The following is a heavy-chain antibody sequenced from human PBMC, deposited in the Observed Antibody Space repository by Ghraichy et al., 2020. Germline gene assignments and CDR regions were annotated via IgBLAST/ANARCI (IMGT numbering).Heavy chain of an antibody. J-gene: IGHJ4*02. CDR1: GFTFSTYS. V-gene: IGHV3-48*02. CDR2: ITGSSGTI. Sequence: GSLRLSCAASGFTFSTYSMIWVRQAPGKGLEWVSYITGSSGTIHYADSVKDRFTISRDNAKNSLYLQMNSLRNEDTAMYYCARDPPDYWGQGTLVSVSS. CDR3: ARDPPDY.